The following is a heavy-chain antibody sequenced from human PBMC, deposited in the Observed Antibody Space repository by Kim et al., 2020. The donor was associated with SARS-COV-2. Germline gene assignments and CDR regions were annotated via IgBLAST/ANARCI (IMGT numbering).Heavy chain of an antibody. J-gene: IGHJ5*02. CDR1: GGSISSYY. CDR3: ARRKLQWLEGVNWFDP. D-gene: IGHD6-19*01. Sequence: SETLSLTCTVSGGSISSYYWSWIRQPPGKGLEWVGVISYNGSSNYNPSLKSRGTITVDTTKNQFSLTLTIVTAADTAVYYYARRKLQWLEGVNWFDPWGQGTLVTVSS. CDR2: ISYNGSS. V-gene: IGHV4-59*01.